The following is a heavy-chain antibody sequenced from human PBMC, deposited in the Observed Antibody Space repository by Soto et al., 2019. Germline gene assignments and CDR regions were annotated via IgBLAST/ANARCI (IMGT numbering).Heavy chain of an antibody. J-gene: IGHJ6*02. CDR3: ATVGWNGQWDSYYYYGMDV. V-gene: IGHV1-58*01. CDR2: IVVGSGNT. CDR1: GFTFSSSA. Sequence: SVKVSCKASGFTFSSSAVQWVRQARGQRLEWIGWIVVGSGNTNYAQKFQERVTITRDMSTDTTYMELSSLRSEDTAVYYCATVGWNGQWDSYYYYGMDVWG. D-gene: IGHD1-26*01.